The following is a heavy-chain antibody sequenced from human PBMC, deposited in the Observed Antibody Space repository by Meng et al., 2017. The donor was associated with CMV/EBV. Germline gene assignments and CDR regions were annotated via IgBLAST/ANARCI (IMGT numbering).Heavy chain of an antibody. D-gene: IGHD2-2*01. J-gene: IGHJ4*02. Sequence: GGSLRLSCAASGFTVSSNYMSWVRQAPGKGLEWVSVIYSGGSTYYADSVKGRFTISRDNSNNTLYLQMSGLRAEDTAVYYCAKARVWASSTALDYWGQGTLVTVSS. CDR3: AKARVWASSTALDY. CDR2: IYSGGST. V-gene: IGHV3-53*01. CDR1: GFTVSSNY.